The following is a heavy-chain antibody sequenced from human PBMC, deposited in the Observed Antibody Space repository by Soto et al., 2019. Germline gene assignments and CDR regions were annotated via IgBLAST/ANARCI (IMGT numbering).Heavy chain of an antibody. D-gene: IGHD1-26*01. CDR3: TTYTGNYSVLDY. CDR1: GYTFSNYG. CDR2: ISAYNGNT. V-gene: IGHV1-18*04. J-gene: IGHJ4*02. Sequence: QIHLVQSGAEVKKPGASVKVSCKTSGYTFSNYGISWVRQAPGQGLEWMGWISAYNGNTNYAQKFQDRVTMTTDTSTDTAYMELRSLRSDDTAVYYCTTYTGNYSVLDYWGQGTLFTVSS.